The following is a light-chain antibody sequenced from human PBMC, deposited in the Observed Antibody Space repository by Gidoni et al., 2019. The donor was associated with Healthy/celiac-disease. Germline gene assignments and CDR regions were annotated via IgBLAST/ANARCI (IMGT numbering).Light chain of an antibody. J-gene: IGKJ2*01. V-gene: IGKV1-39*01. Sequence: IQITHSPSSLSASVGDRVTITCRASQSISSYLNWYQQKPGKAPKLLIYAASSLQSGVPSRFSGSGSGTDFTLTISSLQPEDFATYYCQQSYSTRYTFGQGTKLEIK. CDR2: AAS. CDR1: QSISSY. CDR3: QQSYSTRYT.